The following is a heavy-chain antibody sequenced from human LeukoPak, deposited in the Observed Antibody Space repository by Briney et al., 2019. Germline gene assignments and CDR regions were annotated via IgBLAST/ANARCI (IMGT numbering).Heavy chain of an antibody. J-gene: IGHJ4*02. Sequence: SGGSLRLSCAASGFTFSSYSMNWVRQAPGKGLEWVSYISSSGSTIYYADSVKGRFTISRDNAKNSLYLQMNSLRAEDTAVYYCATRLRWPSDYWGQGTLVTVSS. D-gene: IGHD4-23*01. V-gene: IGHV3-48*04. CDR1: GFTFSSYS. CDR2: ISSSGSTI. CDR3: ATRLRWPSDY.